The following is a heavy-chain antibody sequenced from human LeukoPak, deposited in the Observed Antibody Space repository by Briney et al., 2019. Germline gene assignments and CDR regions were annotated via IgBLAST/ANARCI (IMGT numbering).Heavy chain of an antibody. V-gene: IGHV1-2*02. CDR3: ARDLRDTAMVLSVPNWFDP. Sequence: ASVKVSCKASGYTFTGYYMHWVRQAPGQGLEWMGWINPNSGGTNYAQKFQGRVTMTRDTSISTAYMELSRLRSDDTAVYYCARDLRDTAMVLSVPNWFDPWGQGTLVTVSS. CDR1: GYTFTGYY. J-gene: IGHJ5*02. CDR2: INPNSGGT. D-gene: IGHD5-18*01.